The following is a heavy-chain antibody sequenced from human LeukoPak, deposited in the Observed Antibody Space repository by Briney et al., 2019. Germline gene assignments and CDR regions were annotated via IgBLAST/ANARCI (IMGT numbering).Heavy chain of an antibody. J-gene: IGHJ4*02. CDR2: IYSGGST. CDR1: GFTVSSSY. V-gene: IGHV3-53*01. CDR3: ARAMRGYSYILEH. D-gene: IGHD5-18*01. Sequence: PGGSLRLSCAASGFTVSSSYMSWVRQAPGKGLQWVSVIYSGGSTYYADSVKGRFTFSRDNSKNTLYLQMNSLRAEDTAVYYCARAMRGYSYILEHWGQGTLVTVSS.